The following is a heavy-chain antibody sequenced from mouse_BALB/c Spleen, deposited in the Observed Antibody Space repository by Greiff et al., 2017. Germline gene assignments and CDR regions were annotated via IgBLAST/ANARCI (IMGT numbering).Heavy chain of an antibody. V-gene: IGHV5-6-5*01. Sequence: EVQGVESGGGLVKPGGSLKLSCAASGFTFSSYAMSWVRQTPEKRLEWVASISSGGSTYYPDSVKGRFTISRDNARNILYLQMSSLRSEDTAMYYCARALYDYDAMDYWGQGTSVTVSS. CDR2: ISSGGST. CDR1: GFTFSSYA. CDR3: ARALYDYDAMDY. J-gene: IGHJ4*01. D-gene: IGHD2-3*01.